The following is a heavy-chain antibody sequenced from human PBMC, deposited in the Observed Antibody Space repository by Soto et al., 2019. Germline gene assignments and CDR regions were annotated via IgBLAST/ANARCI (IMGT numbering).Heavy chain of an antibody. CDR2: ISAYNGNT. J-gene: IGHJ4*02. CDR1: GYTFTSYG. CDR3: ARARYYDILTGYSHPFDY. Sequence: RASVKVSCKASGYTFTSYGISWVRQAPGQGLEWMGWISAYNGNTNYAQKLQGRVTMTTDTSTSTAYMELRSLRSDDTAVYYCARARYYDILTGYSHPFDYWGQGTLVTVSS. D-gene: IGHD3-9*01. V-gene: IGHV1-18*01.